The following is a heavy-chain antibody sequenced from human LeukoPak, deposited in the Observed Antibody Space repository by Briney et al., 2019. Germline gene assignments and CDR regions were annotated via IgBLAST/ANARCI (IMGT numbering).Heavy chain of an antibody. CDR3: AREDLYNYPLDF. J-gene: IGHJ1*01. CDR1: GYTFTDYY. V-gene: IGHV1-2*02. CDR2: INPNSGDT. Sequence: GASVEVSCRASGYTFTDYYLHWVRQAPGQGLEWMGWINPNSGDTNFAQKFQGRVTMTRDTSINTAYMELGRLRSDDTAVYYCAREDLYNYPLDFWGQGTLVTVSS. D-gene: IGHD5-24*01.